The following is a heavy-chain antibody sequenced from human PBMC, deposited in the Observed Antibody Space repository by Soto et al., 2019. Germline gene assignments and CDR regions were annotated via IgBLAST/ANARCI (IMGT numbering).Heavy chain of an antibody. CDR3: AKSPAAVIAARFDPLFDP. J-gene: IGHJ5*02. D-gene: IGHD6-6*01. Sequence: GGSLRLSCAASGFTFSSYGMHWVRQAPGKGLEWVAVISYDGSNKYYADSVKVRFTISRDNSKNTLYLQMNSLRAEDTAVYYCAKSPAAVIAARFDPLFDPWGQGTLVTVSS. V-gene: IGHV3-30*18. CDR2: ISYDGSNK. CDR1: GFTFSSYG.